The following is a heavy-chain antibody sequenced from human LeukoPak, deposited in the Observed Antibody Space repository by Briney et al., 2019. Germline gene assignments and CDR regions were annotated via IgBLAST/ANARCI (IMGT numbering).Heavy chain of an antibody. CDR2: IKQDGSEK. Sequence: GGSLRLSCAASGFTFSSYWMSWVRQAPGKRLEWVANIKQDGSEKYYVDSVKGRFTISRDNAKNSLFLQMNSLRAEDTAVYYCARNRYYHDSSGYSNWGQGTLVTVSS. V-gene: IGHV3-7*01. CDR3: ARNRYYHDSSGYSN. J-gene: IGHJ4*02. CDR1: GFTFSSYW. D-gene: IGHD3-22*01.